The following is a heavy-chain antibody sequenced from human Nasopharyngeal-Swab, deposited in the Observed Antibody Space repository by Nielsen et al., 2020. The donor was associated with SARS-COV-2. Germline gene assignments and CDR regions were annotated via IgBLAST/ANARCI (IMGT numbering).Heavy chain of an antibody. V-gene: IGHV4-4*02. Sequence: SETLSLTCAVSGGSISSSNWWSWVRQPPGKGLEWIGEIYHSGSTNYNPSLKSRDTISVDKSKNQFSLKLSPVTAADTAVYYCARDPRLVTMVRGAYYYYYYGMDVWGQGTTVTVSS. CDR3: ARDPRLVTMVRGAYYYYYYGMDV. CDR2: IYHSGST. CDR1: GGSISSSNW. J-gene: IGHJ6*02. D-gene: IGHD3-10*01.